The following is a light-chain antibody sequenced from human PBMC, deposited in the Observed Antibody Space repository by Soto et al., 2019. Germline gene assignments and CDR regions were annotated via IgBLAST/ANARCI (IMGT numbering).Light chain of an antibody. CDR2: GGS. CDR1: QSVTSTY. Sequence: EILLTQSPGTLSLSPGETATLSCRASQSVTSTYLAWYQQRPGQSPRLIIYGGSTRATGFPDRFSGGGSGTDFTLTISRLEPEDSAVYYCHCQQFDSSRIYSFGQGTKVEIK. J-gene: IGKJ2*03. CDR3: QQFDSSRIYS. V-gene: IGKV3-20*01.